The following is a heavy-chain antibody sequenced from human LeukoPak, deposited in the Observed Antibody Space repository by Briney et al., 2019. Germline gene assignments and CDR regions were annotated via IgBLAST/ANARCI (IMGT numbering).Heavy chain of an antibody. D-gene: IGHD1-1*01. CDR3: ARERAGTTRGSYAFDI. J-gene: IGHJ3*02. CDR2: IIPILGIA. Sequence: SVKVSCKASGDTFSSYAISWVRQAPGQGLEWMGRIIPILGIANYAQKFQGRVTITADKSTSTAYMELSSLRSEDTAVYYCARERAGTTRGSYAFDIWGQGTMVTVSS. CDR1: GDTFSSYA. V-gene: IGHV1-69*04.